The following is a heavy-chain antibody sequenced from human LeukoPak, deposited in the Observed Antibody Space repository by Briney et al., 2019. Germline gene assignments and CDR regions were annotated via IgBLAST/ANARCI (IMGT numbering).Heavy chain of an antibody. D-gene: IGHD3-22*01. CDR3: AADRYDSSGYYHFDY. V-gene: IGHV1-2*02. CDR1: GYTFTDYQ. J-gene: IGHJ4*02. CDR2: IDPNNGGA. Sequence: ASVKVSCKASGYTFTDYQVYWVRQAPGQGLEWMGWIDPNNGGAHYAQKFQGRVTMTRDTSISTAYMELSRLGSDDTAVYYCAADRYDSSGYYHFDYRGQGTLVTVSS.